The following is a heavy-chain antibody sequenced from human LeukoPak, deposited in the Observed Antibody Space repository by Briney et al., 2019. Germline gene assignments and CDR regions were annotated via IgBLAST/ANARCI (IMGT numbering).Heavy chain of an antibody. Sequence: SETLSLTCAVYGGSFSGYYWSWVRQPPGKGLEWIGEINHSGSTNYNPSLKSRVTISVDTSKNQFSLKLSSVTAADTAVYYCARGGSKPRKDTDMVEGFDYWGQGTMVTVSS. CDR2: INHSGST. CDR1: GGSFSGYY. J-gene: IGHJ4*02. D-gene: IGHD5-18*01. CDR3: ARGGSKPRKDTDMVEGFDY. V-gene: IGHV4-34*01.